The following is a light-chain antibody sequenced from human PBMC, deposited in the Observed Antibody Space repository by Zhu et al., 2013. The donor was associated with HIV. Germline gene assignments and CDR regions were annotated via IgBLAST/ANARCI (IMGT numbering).Light chain of an antibody. V-gene: IGKV1-33*01. J-gene: IGKJ2*02. CDR3: QQYDHVPVKCT. CDR1: HDIRNF. Sequence: DIQMTQSPSSLSASVGDRVTITCQASHDIRNFLNWYQQKAGKAPRLLIYGASNLATGVPARFSGSGSGTDFTFTISSVQPEDFATYYCQQYDHVPVKCTFGQGTKLEIK. CDR2: GAS.